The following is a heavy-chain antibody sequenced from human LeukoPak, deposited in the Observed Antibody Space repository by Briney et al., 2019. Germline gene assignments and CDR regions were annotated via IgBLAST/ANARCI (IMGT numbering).Heavy chain of an antibody. J-gene: IGHJ4*02. CDR2: IDWDDDK. V-gene: IGHV2-70*11. D-gene: IGHD3-22*01. CDR3: ARGRGYFYDSSGYYTFDY. CDR1: GFSLSTIGMC. Sequence: SGPALVKPTQTLTLTCTFSGFSLSTIGMCVSWIRQPPGKALEWVARIDWDDDKYFRASLETRLTISKDTSKNQVVLTMTNMDPVDTATYYCARGRGYFYDSSGYYTFDYWGQGTLVTVSS.